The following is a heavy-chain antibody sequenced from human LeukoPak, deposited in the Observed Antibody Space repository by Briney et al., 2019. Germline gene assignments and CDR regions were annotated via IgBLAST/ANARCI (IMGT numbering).Heavy chain of an antibody. J-gene: IGHJ4*02. CDR3: ARVISGFGALDY. D-gene: IGHD3-10*01. CDR2: ISSSTGST. Sequence: PGGSLRLSCAGTGFTFSSDAMGWVRRAPGKGLEWVSGISSSTGSTYYADSVKGRFTISRDNSKNTLYLQMNSLRAEDTAVYYCARVISGFGALDYWGQGTLVTVSS. V-gene: IGHV3-23*01. CDR1: GFTFSSDA.